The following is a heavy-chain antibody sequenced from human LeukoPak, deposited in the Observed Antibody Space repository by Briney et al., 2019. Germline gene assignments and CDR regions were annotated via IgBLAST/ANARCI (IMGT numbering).Heavy chain of an antibody. J-gene: IGHJ6*02. V-gene: IGHV4-59*01. CDR3: ARDHCGGGSCNTYGMDV. D-gene: IGHD2-15*01. CDR1: DGSISNYY. CDR2: IYYSGST. Sequence: PSETLSLTCIVSDGSISNYYWSWIREPPGKGLEWIGYIYYSGSTNYNASLKSRVTILVDTSKNHFSLHLSSVTAADTAVYYCARDHCGGGSCNTYGMDVWGPGKTVTVSS.